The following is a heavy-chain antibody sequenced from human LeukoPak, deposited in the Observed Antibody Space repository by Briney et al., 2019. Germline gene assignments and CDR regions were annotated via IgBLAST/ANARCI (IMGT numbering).Heavy chain of an antibody. J-gene: IGHJ4*02. CDR3: AKDLQVTPDY. D-gene: IGHD2-21*02. V-gene: IGHV3-30*18. CDR2: ISYDGSNK. CDR1: GFTFSSYG. Sequence: GGSLRLSCAASGFTFSSYGMHWVRQAPGKGLEWVAVISYDGSNKYYADSVKGRFTISRDNSKNTLYLQMNSLRAEDTAVYYCAKDLQVTPDYWGQGTLVTVSS.